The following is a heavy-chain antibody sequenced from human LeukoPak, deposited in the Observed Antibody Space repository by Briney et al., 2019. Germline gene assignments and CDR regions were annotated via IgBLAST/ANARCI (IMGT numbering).Heavy chain of an antibody. Sequence: GRSLRLSCAASGFTLSSYWMSWVRQAPGKGLEWVANIKQDGSDKYYVDSVKGRFTISRDNAKNSLYLQMNSLRAEDTAVYYCAREQYGDHFDYWGQGTLVTVSS. CDR2: IKQDGSDK. CDR3: AREQYGDHFDY. D-gene: IGHD4-17*01. V-gene: IGHV3-7*03. CDR1: GFTLSSYW. J-gene: IGHJ4*02.